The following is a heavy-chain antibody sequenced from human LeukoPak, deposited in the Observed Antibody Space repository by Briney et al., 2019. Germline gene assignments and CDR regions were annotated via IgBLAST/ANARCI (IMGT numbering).Heavy chain of an antibody. CDR3: TTPYYDFWSGYSRGAFDI. Sequence: NPGGSLRLSCAASGFTFSNAWMSWVRQAPGKGLEWVGRIKSKTDGGTIDYAAPVKGRFTISRDDSKNTLYLQMNSLKTEGTAVYYCTTPYYDFWSGYSRGAFDIWGQGTMVTVSS. V-gene: IGHV3-15*01. D-gene: IGHD3-3*01. J-gene: IGHJ3*02. CDR2: IKSKTDGGTI. CDR1: GFTFSNAW.